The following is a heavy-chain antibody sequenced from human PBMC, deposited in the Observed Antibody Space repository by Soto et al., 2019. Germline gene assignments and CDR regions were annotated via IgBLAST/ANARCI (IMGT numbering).Heavy chain of an antibody. Sequence: QVQLQESGPGLVKPSETLSLTCTVSGGSISSYYWSWIRQPPGKGLEWIGYIYYSGSTNYNPSLKSRVTLSVDTSKNPFSLKLSAVTAADTAVYYCARAYYDFWSGYLNWFDPWGQGTLVTVSS. CDR3: ARAYYDFWSGYLNWFDP. CDR2: IYYSGST. V-gene: IGHV4-59*01. J-gene: IGHJ5*02. CDR1: GGSISSYY. D-gene: IGHD3-3*01.